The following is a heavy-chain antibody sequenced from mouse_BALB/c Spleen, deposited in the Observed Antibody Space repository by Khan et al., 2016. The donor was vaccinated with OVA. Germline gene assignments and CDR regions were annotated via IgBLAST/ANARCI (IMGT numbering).Heavy chain of an antibody. J-gene: IGHJ3*01. CDR3: ARHNYGPFAY. D-gene: IGHD1-1*01. CDR2: INTGGDYI. Sequence: EVELVESGGDLVKPGGSLKLSCAASGFTFSTYAMSWVRQTPDKRLEWVATINTGGDYIYYPDSVKGRFTISRDNAKSILYLQMSSLRSEDSAMYYCARHNYGPFAYWGQGTLVTVSA. CDR1: GFTFSTYA. V-gene: IGHV5-6*01.